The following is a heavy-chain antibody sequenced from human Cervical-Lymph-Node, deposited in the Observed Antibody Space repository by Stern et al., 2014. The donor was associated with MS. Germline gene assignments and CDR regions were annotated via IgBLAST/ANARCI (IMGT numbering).Heavy chain of an antibody. D-gene: IGHD6-13*01. CDR2: IWNDGGNK. CDR1: GFTFGSYG. CDR3: GREGIADLEGILDV. Sequence: QLVQSGGAVVQPGRSLRLSCAASGFTFGSYGMHWVRQAPGKGLEWVAIIWNDGGNKYYAGSVKGRFTISRDNSKNTLFLQMISLRVEDTAVYYCGREGIADLEGILDVWGQGTTVTVSS. V-gene: IGHV3-33*01. J-gene: IGHJ6*02.